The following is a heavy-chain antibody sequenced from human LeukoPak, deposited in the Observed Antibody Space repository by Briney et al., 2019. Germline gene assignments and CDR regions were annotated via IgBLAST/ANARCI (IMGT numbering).Heavy chain of an antibody. Sequence: GGSLRLSCAAYGFTFSNARMSWVRQAPGKGLKWVGRIKNKTNDGATEYAAPVKGRFTISRDDSKNTLYLQMNSLRAEDTAVYYWAKVGDCTSCYSSLFDPWGQGTLVTVSS. CDR2: IKNKTNDGAT. J-gene: IGHJ5*02. CDR3: AKVGDCTSCYSSLFDP. D-gene: IGHD2-2*01. CDR1: GFTFSNAR. V-gene: IGHV3-15*01.